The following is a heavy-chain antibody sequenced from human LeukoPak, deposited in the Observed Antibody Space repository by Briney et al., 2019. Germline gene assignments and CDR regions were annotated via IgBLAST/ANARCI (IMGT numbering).Heavy chain of an antibody. V-gene: IGHV4-4*07. D-gene: IGHD3-16*01. Sequence: SETLSLTCTVSGGSISSYYWSWIRQPAGKGLEWIGRIYTSGSTNYNPSLKSRVTMSVDTSKNQFSLRLSSVTAADTAVYYCARQRSNAAGCPGIDVWGQGTTVTVSS. CDR3: ARQRSNAAGCPGIDV. CDR2: IYTSGST. CDR1: GGSISSYY. J-gene: IGHJ6*02.